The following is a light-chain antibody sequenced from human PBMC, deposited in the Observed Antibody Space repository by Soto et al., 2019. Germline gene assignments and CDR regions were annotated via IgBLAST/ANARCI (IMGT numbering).Light chain of an antibody. CDR2: LNSDGSH. V-gene: IGLV4-69*01. J-gene: IGLJ2*01. Sequence: QAVVTQSPSASASLGASVKLTCTLSSGHSSYAIAWHQQQPEKGPRYLMKLNSDGSHSKGDGIPDRFSGSSSGAERYLTIYSLQSEDEADYYCQIWGTGTYVVFGGGTKITVL. CDR3: QIWGTGTYVV. CDR1: SGHSSYA.